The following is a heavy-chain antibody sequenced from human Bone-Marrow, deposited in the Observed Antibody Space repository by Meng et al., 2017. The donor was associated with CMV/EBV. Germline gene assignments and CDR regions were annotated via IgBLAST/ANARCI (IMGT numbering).Heavy chain of an antibody. Sequence: GESLKISCAASGFTVSSNYMSWIRQAPGKGLEWVSYISSSGSTIYYADSVKGRFTISRDNAKNSLYLQMNSLRAEDTAVYYCARDTGCGGDCTEAHYYYGMDVWGQGTTVTVSS. CDR2: ISSSGSTI. D-gene: IGHD2-21*01. CDR1: GFTVSSNY. CDR3: ARDTGCGGDCTEAHYYYGMDV. J-gene: IGHJ6*02. V-gene: IGHV3-11*04.